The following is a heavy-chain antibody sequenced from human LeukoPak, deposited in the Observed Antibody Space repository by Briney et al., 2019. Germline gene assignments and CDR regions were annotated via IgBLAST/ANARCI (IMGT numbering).Heavy chain of an antibody. CDR1: GFTFSNYV. V-gene: IGHV3-23*01. J-gene: IGHJ4*02. CDR3: ATLKDKWLQSPGTDY. D-gene: IGHD5-24*01. CDR2: ISGNGVST. Sequence: GGSLSLSCAASGFTFSNYVASWVRQAPGKGLEWVSVISGNGVSTNYADSVKGRFTISRDNSKNTVFLQMNSLRAEDTAIYYCATLKDKWLQSPGTDYWGQGTLVTVSS.